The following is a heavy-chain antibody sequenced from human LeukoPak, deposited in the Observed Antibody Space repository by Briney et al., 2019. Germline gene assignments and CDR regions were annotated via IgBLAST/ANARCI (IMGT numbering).Heavy chain of an antibody. D-gene: IGHD6-13*01. CDR1: GGSISSSSYY. V-gene: IGHV4-39*07. J-gene: IGHJ4*02. CDR3: ARAQVPGIAAASPGGY. Sequence: SETLSLTCTVSGGSISSSSYYWGWIRQPPGKGLEWIGSIYYSGSTYYNPSLKSRVTISVDTSKNQFSLKLSSVTAADTAVYYCARAQVPGIAAASPGGYWGQGTLVTVSS. CDR2: IYYSGST.